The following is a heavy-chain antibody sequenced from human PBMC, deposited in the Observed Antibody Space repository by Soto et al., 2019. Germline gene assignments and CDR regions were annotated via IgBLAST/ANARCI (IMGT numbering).Heavy chain of an antibody. CDR1: GGTCSNHA. J-gene: IGHJ4*02. CDR2: IIPIFGTP. CDR3: ARSSWPTDY. Sequence: QVQLVQSWAEVKKPGSSVRVSCKASGGTCSNHAIYWVRQAPGQGLEWMGGIIPIFGTPNYAQSFQGRLTIIADESTSTAYMELSSLSSQDTAVYYCARSSWPTDYWGQGTLVTVSS. D-gene: IGHD6-13*01. V-gene: IGHV1-69*12.